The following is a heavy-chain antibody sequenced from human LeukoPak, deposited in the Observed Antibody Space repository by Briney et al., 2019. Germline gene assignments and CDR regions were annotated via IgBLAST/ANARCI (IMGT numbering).Heavy chain of an antibody. CDR1: GGSISSYY. D-gene: IGHD5-18*01. V-gene: IGHV4-59*01. J-gene: IGHJ6*02. CDR2: IYYSGST. Sequence: PSETLSLTCTASGGSISSYYWSWIRQPPGKGLEWIGYIYYSGSTNYNPSLKSRVTISVDTSKNQFSLKLSSVTAADTAVYYCASGYSYGYSGYYYYGMDVWGQGTTVTVSS. CDR3: ASGYSYGYSGYYYYGMDV.